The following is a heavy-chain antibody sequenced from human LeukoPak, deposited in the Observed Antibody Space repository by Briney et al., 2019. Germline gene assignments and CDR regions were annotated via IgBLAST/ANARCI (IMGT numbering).Heavy chain of an antibody. V-gene: IGHV3-7*03. CDR1: GFTFR. J-gene: IGHJ3*02. CDR3: ARGGQWLVRSAFDI. Sequence: GGSLRLCCAASGFTFRVRQAPGKGLEWVANIKQDGSEKYYVDSVKGRFTISRDNAKNSLYLQMNSLRAEDTAVYYCARGGQWLVRSAFDIWGQGTMVTVSS. CDR2: IKQDGSEK. D-gene: IGHD6-19*01.